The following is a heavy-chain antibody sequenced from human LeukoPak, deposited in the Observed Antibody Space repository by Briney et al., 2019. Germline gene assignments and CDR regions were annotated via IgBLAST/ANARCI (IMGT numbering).Heavy chain of an antibody. V-gene: IGHV3-21*01. Sequence: PGGSLRLSCAASGFTFSSYSMNWVRQAPGKGLEWVSSISSSSSYIYYADPVKGRFTISRDNARNSLYLQMNSLRAEDTAVYYCARGLGMPAYYFDYWGQGTLVTVSS. J-gene: IGHJ4*02. CDR1: GFTFSSYS. CDR2: ISSSSSYI. CDR3: ARGLGMPAYYFDY. D-gene: IGHD2-2*01.